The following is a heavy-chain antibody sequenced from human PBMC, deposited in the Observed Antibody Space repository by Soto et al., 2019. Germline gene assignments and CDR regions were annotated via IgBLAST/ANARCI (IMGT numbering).Heavy chain of an antibody. CDR2: ISSNGGST. CDR1: GFTFSSYS. V-gene: IGHV3-64D*08. CDR3: VKLLSYDFWSGPPDAFDI. D-gene: IGHD3-3*01. J-gene: IGHJ3*02. Sequence: GGSLRLSCATSGFTFSSYSMTWVRQAPGKGLEYVSAISSNGGSTYYADSAKGRFTISRDNSKNTLYLQMSSLRAEDTAVYYCVKLLSYDFWSGPPDAFDIWGQGTMVTVSS.